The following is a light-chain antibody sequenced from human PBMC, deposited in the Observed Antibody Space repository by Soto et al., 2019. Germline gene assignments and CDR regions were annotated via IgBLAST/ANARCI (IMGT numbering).Light chain of an antibody. CDR2: AAS. Sequence: EIVLTQSPGTLPLSPGERATLSCRASQSVASNYLAWYQQKPGQAPRLLIYAASGRATGIPDRFSGSGSGTDFTLTISRLEPEDFAVYYCQQYGSAPWTFGQGTKVDTK. V-gene: IGKV3-20*01. J-gene: IGKJ1*01. CDR1: QSVASNY. CDR3: QQYGSAPWT.